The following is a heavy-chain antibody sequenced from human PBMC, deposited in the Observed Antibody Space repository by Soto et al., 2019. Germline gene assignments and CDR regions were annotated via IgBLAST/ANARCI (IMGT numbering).Heavy chain of an antibody. D-gene: IGHD6-19*01. CDR2: IYYSGST. Sequence: SETLSLTFTVSGGSISGSSYYWGWIRQPPGKGLEWIGSIYYSGSTNYNPSLKSRVSISLDTSKSQFSLKLTSVTAADTAVYYCARVDVWDSQWLSRWGQGTLVTVSS. J-gene: IGHJ4*02. CDR3: ARVDVWDSQWLSR. V-gene: IGHV4-39*07. CDR1: GGSISGSSYY.